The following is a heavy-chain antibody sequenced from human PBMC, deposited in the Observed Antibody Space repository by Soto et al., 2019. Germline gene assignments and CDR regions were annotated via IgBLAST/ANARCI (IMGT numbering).Heavy chain of an antibody. CDR2: IYYSGSS. D-gene: IGHD2-15*01. V-gene: IGHV4-59*01. CDR3: ARQRCGTCSSDY. Sequence: SETLSLTCTVSGVSISSYYWSWLRQPPGKGLEWIGYIYYSGSSNYNPSLKGRVTISVDTSKNQFSLKLSSVTAADTAVYYCARQRCGTCSSDYWGQGTLVTVSS. CDR1: GVSISSYY. J-gene: IGHJ4*02.